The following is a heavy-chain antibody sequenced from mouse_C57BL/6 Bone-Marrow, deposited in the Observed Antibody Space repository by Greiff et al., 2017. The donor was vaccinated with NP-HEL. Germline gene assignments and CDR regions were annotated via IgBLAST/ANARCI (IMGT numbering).Heavy chain of an antibody. CDR3: ARQDYYGSRYFDV. V-gene: IGHV5-15*01. Sequence: EVHLVESGGGLVQPGGSLKLSCAASGFTFSDYGMAWVRQAPRKGPEWVAFISNLAYSIYYADTVTGRFTISRENAKNTLYLEMSSLRSEDTAMYYCARQDYYGSRYFDVWGTGTTVTVSS. J-gene: IGHJ1*03. CDR2: ISNLAYSI. D-gene: IGHD1-1*01. CDR1: GFTFSDYG.